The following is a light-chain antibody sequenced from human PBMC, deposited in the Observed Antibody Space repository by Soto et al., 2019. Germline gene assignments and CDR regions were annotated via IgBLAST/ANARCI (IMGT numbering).Light chain of an antibody. CDR3: QQYDTSPWT. J-gene: IGKJ1*01. V-gene: IGKV3-20*01. CDR1: QSVRSND. Sequence: EIVLTQSPGTLSLSPGERATLSCRASQSVRSNDLAWYQQNPGQAPRLLIYAASRRATGIPDRFSGSGSGTDFTLTISRLEPEDFAVYYCQQYDTSPWTFGQGTKVEIK. CDR2: AAS.